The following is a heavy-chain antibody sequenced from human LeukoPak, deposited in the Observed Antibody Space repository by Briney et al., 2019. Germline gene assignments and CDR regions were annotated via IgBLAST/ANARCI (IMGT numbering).Heavy chain of an antibody. V-gene: IGHV1-18*01. CDR2: ISAYNGNT. D-gene: IGHD3-22*01. CDR3: ARGPVRLYNYDPSAYHFRWLDP. CDR1: GYTFTSYG. Sequence: ASVKVSCKASGYTFTSYGISWVRQAPGQGPEWMGWISAYNGNTNTAQKFQDRVTLTTETSTSTAYMELRRLTSDDTAVYYCARGPVRLYNYDPSAYHFRWLDPWGQGTLVTVSS. J-gene: IGHJ5*02.